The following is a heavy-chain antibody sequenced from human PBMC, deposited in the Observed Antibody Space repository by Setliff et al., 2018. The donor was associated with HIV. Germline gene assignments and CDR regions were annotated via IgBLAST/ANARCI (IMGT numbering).Heavy chain of an antibody. Sequence: GASVKVSCKASGYTFTSYALHWVRQAPGQRFEWMGWINAGNGNTKYSQNFQGRVTITRDTSASTAYMELRSLRPEDTAVYYCARSFLGVRGYPTPSWYFDLWGRGTLVTVSS. CDR2: INAGNGNT. CDR1: GYTFTSYA. D-gene: IGHD3-22*01. J-gene: IGHJ2*01. V-gene: IGHV1-3*01. CDR3: ARSFLGVRGYPTPSWYFDL.